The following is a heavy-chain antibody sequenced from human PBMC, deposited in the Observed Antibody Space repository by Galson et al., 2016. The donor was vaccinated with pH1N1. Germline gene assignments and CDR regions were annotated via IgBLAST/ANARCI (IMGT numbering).Heavy chain of an antibody. CDR1: GFTFSGFY. CDR2: ITKRPEGYTT. J-gene: IGHJ4*02. V-gene: IGHV3-72*01. Sequence: PRLSCAASGFTFSGFYMDWVRQAPGKGLEWVGRITKRPEGYTTQDATSVTGRFITSRDDSKGLLYLHMNSLKPEDTAVYYCTREDHHKFDYWGQGTLVTVS. CDR3: TREDHHKFDY.